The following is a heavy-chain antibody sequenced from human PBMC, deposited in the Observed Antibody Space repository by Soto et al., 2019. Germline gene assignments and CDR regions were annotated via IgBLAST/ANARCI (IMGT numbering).Heavy chain of an antibody. J-gene: IGHJ4*02. V-gene: IGHV4-39*01. CDR1: GGSISSSSYY. CDR3: ARGLWFGDPPDY. D-gene: IGHD3-10*01. Sequence: SETLSLTCTVSGGSISSSSYYWGWIRQPPGKGLEWIGSIYYSGSTYYNPSLKSRVTISVDTSKNQFSLKLSSVTAADTAVYYCARGLWFGDPPDYLGQGTLVTVSS. CDR2: IYYSGST.